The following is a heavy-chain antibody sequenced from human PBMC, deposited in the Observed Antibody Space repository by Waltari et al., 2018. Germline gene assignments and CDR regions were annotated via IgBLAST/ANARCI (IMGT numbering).Heavy chain of an antibody. Sequence: EVQLVESGGGLVQPGGSLRLPGGASGFAFRRYRVHWVRQGPGKGLVGVSGMNSDGSSTNYADSVKGRFTISRDNAKNTLYLQMNSLRAEDTAVYYCARRGVPAASVYYFDYWGQGTQVTVSS. CDR1: GFAFRRYR. CDR2: MNSDGSST. CDR3: ARRGVPAASVYYFDY. V-gene: IGHV3-74*01. J-gene: IGHJ4*02. D-gene: IGHD2-2*01.